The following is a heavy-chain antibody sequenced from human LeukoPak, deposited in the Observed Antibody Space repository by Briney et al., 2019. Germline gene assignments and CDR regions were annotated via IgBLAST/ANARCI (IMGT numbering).Heavy chain of an antibody. CDR1: GGTFSSYA. Sequence: VASVKVSCKASGGTFSSYAISWVRQAPGQGLQWMGGIIPIFGTGNYAQKFQGRVTITTDESTSTAYMELSSLRSEDTAVYYCARGSAFYDSSGYLSYYFDYWGQGTLVTVSS. CDR2: IIPIFGTG. V-gene: IGHV1-69*05. CDR3: ARGSAFYDSSGYLSYYFDY. D-gene: IGHD3-22*01. J-gene: IGHJ4*02.